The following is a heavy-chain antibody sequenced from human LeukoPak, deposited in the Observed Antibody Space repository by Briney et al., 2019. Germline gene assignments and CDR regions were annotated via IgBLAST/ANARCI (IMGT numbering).Heavy chain of an antibody. CDR3: ATTRAPSNGRVLYYMDV. J-gene: IGHJ6*03. Sequence: GGSLRLSCGASGFSFGSYSMNWVRQPPGKALEWVSSIMSSSRNIYYADSVKGRFTISRDNAKNSLYLQLSSLRAEDTAVYYCATTRAPSNGRVLYYMDVWGKGTTVTVSS. CDR2: IMSSSRNI. D-gene: IGHD3-3*01. CDR1: GFSFGSYS. V-gene: IGHV3-21*01.